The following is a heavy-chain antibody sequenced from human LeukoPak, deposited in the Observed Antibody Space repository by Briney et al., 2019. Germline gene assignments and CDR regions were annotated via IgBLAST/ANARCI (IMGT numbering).Heavy chain of an antibody. CDR3: ARGLTVLWFGELSIPLDY. V-gene: IGHV1-18*01. CDR1: GYTFTSYG. D-gene: IGHD3-10*01. CDR2: ISAYNGNT. Sequence: ASVKVSCKASGYTFTSYGISWVRQAPGQGLEWMGWISAYNGNTNYAQKLQGRVTMTRNTSISTAYMELSSLRSEDTAVYYCARGLTVLWFGELSIPLDYWGQGTLVTVSS. J-gene: IGHJ4*02.